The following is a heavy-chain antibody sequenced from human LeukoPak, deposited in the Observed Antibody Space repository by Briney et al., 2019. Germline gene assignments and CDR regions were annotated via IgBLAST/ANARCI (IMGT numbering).Heavy chain of an antibody. V-gene: IGHV4-38-2*02. D-gene: IGHD2-15*01. J-gene: IGHJ4*02. CDR2: IYHSGNT. CDR1: GYSISSGYY. Sequence: PSETLSLTCTVSGYSISSGYYWGWIRQPPGKGLEWIGSIYHSGNTYYNPSLKSRVTISIDTSKSQFSLKLSSVTAADTAVYYCARDDRAVVALDYWGQGTLVTVSS. CDR3: ARDDRAVVALDY.